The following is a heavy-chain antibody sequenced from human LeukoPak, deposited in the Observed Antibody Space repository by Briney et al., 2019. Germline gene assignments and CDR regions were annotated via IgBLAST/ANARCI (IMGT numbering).Heavy chain of an antibody. CDR1: GGSISSYY. J-gene: IGHJ5*02. D-gene: IGHD2-15*01. CDR3: ARGLGYCSGGSCYKIHWFDP. CDR2: IYYSGSI. Sequence: SETLSLTRTVSGGSISSYYWSWIRQPPGKGLEWIGYIYYSGSINYNPSLKSRVTISVDTSKNQFSLKLSSVTAADTAVYYCARGLGYCSGGSCYKIHWFDPWGQGTLVTVSS. V-gene: IGHV4-59*01.